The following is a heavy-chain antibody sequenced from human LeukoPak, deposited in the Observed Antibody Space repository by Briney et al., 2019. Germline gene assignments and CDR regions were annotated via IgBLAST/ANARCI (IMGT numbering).Heavy chain of an antibody. J-gene: IGHJ6*02. V-gene: IGHV3-23*01. CDR1: GFTFSGYS. CDR3: ARSYSNHLFGMDV. CDR2: ISGSGDAT. D-gene: IGHD4-11*01. Sequence: PGGSLRLSCAASGFTFSGYSMSWVRQAPGKGPEWVSTISGSGDATYYADSVEGRFTISRDNSKNTLYVQMNSLRAGDTAVYYCARSYSNHLFGMDVWGQGTAVTVSS.